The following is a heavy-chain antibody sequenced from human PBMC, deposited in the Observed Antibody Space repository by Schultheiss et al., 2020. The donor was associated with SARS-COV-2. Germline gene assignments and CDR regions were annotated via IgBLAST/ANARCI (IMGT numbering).Heavy chain of an antibody. J-gene: IGHJ4*02. V-gene: IGHV3-33*01. CDR2: IWYDGSNK. CDR3: AREFLSSSWHEDYFDY. Sequence: GESLKISCAASGFTFSSYGMHWVRQAPGKGLEWVAVIWYDGSNKYYADSVKGRFTISRDNSKNTLYLQMNSLRAEDTAVYYCAREFLSSSWHEDYFDYWGQGTLVTVSS. D-gene: IGHD6-13*01. CDR1: GFTFSSYG.